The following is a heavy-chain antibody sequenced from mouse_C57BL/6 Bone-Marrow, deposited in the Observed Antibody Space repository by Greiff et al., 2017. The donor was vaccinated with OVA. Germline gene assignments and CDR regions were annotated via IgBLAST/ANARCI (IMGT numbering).Heavy chain of an antibody. V-gene: IGHV1-76*01. Sequence: QVQLQQSGAELVRPGASVKLSCKSSGYTFTDYYISWVKQRPGQGLEWIARIYPGSGNIYYNEKFKGKATLTAEKSSSTAYMQRSSLTSDDSYVYFCARSERLRDYFDYWGQGTTLTVSS. D-gene: IGHD2-2*01. CDR2: IYPGSGNI. J-gene: IGHJ2*01. CDR3: ARSERLRDYFDY. CDR1: GYTFTDYY.